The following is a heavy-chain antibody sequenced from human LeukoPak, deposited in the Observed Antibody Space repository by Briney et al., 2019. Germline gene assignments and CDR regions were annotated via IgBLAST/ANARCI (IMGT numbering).Heavy chain of an antibody. CDR2: IDPSDSYT. V-gene: IGHV5-10-1*01. Sequence: AGESLRISCNGSGYNFITNWISCVRQMPGKGLEWMGRIDPSDSYTDYSPSVEGHVMFSADKCINTAYLQWSSLKASDTAMYYCARQRPDSGRHRGCMDVWGKGTTVTVS. CDR1: GYNFITNW. CDR3: ARQRPDSGRHRGCMDV. D-gene: IGHD6-13*01. J-gene: IGHJ6*04.